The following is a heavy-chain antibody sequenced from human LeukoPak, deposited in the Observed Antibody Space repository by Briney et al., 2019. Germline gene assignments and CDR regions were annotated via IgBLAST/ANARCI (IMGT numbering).Heavy chain of an antibody. CDR1: GGTFSSYA. CDR2: IIPIFGTA. V-gene: IGHV1-69*06. D-gene: IGHD3-10*01. CDR3: ARDPTYYHGSGSYLTGDY. J-gene: IGHJ4*02. Sequence: SVKVSCKASGGTFSSYAISWVRQAPGQGLEWMGGIIPIFGTANYAQKFQGRVTITADKSTGTAYMELSSLRSEDTAVYYCARDPTYYHGSGSYLTGDYWGQGTLVTVSS.